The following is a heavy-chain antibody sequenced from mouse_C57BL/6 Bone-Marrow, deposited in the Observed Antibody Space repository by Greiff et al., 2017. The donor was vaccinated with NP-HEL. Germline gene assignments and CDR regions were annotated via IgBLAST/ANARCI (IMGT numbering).Heavy chain of an antibody. D-gene: IGHD2-12*01. Sequence: EVKVEESGGGLVQPGRSMKLSCVASGFTFSNYWMNWVRQSPEKGLEWVAQIRLKSDNYATHYAESVKGRFTISRDDSKSSVYLQMNNLRAEDTGIYYCTYDRFAYWGQGTLVTVSA. CDR2: IRLKSDNYAT. CDR3: TYDRFAY. CDR1: GFTFSNYW. J-gene: IGHJ3*01. V-gene: IGHV6-3*01.